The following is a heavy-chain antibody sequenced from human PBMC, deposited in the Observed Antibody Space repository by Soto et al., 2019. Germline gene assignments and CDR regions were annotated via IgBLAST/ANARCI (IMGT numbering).Heavy chain of an antibody. V-gene: IGHV1-69*02. CDR2: IIPILGIA. CDR1: GGTFSSYT. J-gene: IGHJ4*02. Sequence: QVQLVQSGAEVKKPGSSVKVSCKASGGTFSSYTISWVRQAPGQGLEWMGRIIPILGIANYAQKFQGRVTXTXGIXTSTAYMELSSLRSEDTAVYYCARGRDGVAVASDSWGQGTLVTVSS. D-gene: IGHD6-19*01. CDR3: ARGRDGVAVASDS.